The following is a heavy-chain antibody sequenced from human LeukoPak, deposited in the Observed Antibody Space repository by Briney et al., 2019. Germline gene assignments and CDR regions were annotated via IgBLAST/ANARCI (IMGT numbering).Heavy chain of an antibody. V-gene: IGHV4-59*13. J-gene: IGHJ4*02. CDR1: GASISDYY. Sequence: SETLSLTCTVSGASISDYYWNWIRQPPGKGLGWIGYIYYSGSTNYNPSLKSRVTISVDTSKNQSSLKLSSVTAADTAVYYCARAKAAAGIDYFDYWGQGTLVTVSS. CDR3: ARAKAAAGIDYFDY. D-gene: IGHD6-13*01. CDR2: IYYSGST.